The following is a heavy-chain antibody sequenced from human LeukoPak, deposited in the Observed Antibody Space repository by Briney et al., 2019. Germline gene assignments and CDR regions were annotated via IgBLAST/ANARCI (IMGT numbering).Heavy chain of an antibody. Sequence: GGSLRLSCAASGFTFSSYWMSWVRQAPGKGLEWVANIKQDGSEKYYVDSVKGRFTISRDNAKNSLYLQMNSLRAEDTAVYYCARVYYYGSGSYPIYYCYYYMDVWGKGTTVTVSS. D-gene: IGHD3-10*01. CDR1: GFTFSSYW. V-gene: IGHV3-7*01. CDR2: IKQDGSEK. CDR3: ARVYYYGSGSYPIYYCYYYMDV. J-gene: IGHJ6*03.